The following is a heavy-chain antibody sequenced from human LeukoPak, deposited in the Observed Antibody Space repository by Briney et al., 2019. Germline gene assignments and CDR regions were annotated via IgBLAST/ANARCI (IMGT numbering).Heavy chain of an antibody. J-gene: IGHJ4*02. V-gene: IGHV4-59*08. CDR2: IHYSGST. Sequence: AETLSLTCSVSGASITTYYWSWIRQPPGKGLEWIAYIHYSGSTSYNPSLKSRLTISLDTSKNQFSLKLSSVTAADTAVYHCARLDGNWNYFDYWGQGTLVTVSS. CDR1: GASITTYY. CDR3: ARLDGNWNYFDY. D-gene: IGHD1-20*01.